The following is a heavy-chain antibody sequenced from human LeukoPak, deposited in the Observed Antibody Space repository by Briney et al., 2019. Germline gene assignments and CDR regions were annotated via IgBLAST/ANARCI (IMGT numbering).Heavy chain of an antibody. V-gene: IGHV3-23*01. CDR2: ISGSGGST. CDR3: AKVWAVAGLGYFDY. Sequence: GGSLRLSCAASGFSFSNYAMSWVRQAPGKGLEWVSAISGSGGSTYYADSVKGRFTISRDNSKNTLYLQMNSLRAEDTAVYYCAKVWAVAGLGYFDYWGQGTLVTVSS. CDR1: GFSFSNYA. J-gene: IGHJ4*02. D-gene: IGHD6-19*01.